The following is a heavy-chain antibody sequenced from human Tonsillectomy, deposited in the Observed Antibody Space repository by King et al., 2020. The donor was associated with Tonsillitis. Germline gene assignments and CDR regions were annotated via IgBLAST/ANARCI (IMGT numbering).Heavy chain of an antibody. CDR1: GYIFTGYY. J-gene: IGHJ3*01. V-gene: IGHV1-2*02. CDR3: ARGAYSGSWDALDF. Sequence: QVQLVQSGAEVKKPGASVKVSCKASGYIFTGYYIHWVRQAPGQGLEWMGWINPNSGGTNYAQMFQARVTMTRDTSISTAYMELSRLRSDDTAVYYCARGAYSGSWDALDFWGQGTMVTVSS. D-gene: IGHD1-26*01. CDR2: INPNSGGT.